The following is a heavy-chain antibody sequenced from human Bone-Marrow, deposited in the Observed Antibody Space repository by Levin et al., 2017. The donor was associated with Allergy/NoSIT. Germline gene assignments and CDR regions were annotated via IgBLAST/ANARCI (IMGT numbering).Heavy chain of an antibody. CDR2: IKRDGSEE. CDR1: GFTFGGFW. Sequence: LSLTCAASGFTFGGFWMTWVRQAPGKGLEWVANIKRDGSEEHYVDSVKGRFTISRDNAKSLLFLQMNSLRVDDTAVYFCARRGSMVQFSYWGQGALVSVSS. J-gene: IGHJ4*02. D-gene: IGHD3-10*01. CDR3: ARRGSMVQFSY. V-gene: IGHV3-7*01.